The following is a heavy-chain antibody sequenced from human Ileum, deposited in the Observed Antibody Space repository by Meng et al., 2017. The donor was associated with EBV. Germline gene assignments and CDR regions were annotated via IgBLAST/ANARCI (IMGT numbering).Heavy chain of an antibody. V-gene: IGHV4-4*02. D-gene: IGHD6-19*01. Sequence: QVQMQESGPGLVKPSGTLSRTCAVSGDSISSNNWWSWLRQSPGKGLEWIGEIYHSGTTNYHPSLRSRVTISIDTSKNHFSLDLNSVTAADTAIYYCARESRISVAENPLDFDYWGQGILVTVSS. CDR2: IYHSGTT. CDR3: ARESRISVAENPLDFDY. J-gene: IGHJ4*02. CDR1: GDSISSNNW.